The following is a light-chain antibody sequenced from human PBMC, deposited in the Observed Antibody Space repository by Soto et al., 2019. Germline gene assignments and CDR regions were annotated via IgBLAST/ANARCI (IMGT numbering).Light chain of an antibody. V-gene: IGKV3-20*01. Sequence: IVLTQSPGTLSVSPGERATLSCRASQTISSNNLACYQQKPGQAPSLLIYGTSSRATAIPDRFSGSESGTDFALTISRLEPEDYAIYYCQQYGSWPFGQGTKVEI. CDR3: QQYGSWP. CDR2: GTS. CDR1: QTISSNN. J-gene: IGKJ1*01.